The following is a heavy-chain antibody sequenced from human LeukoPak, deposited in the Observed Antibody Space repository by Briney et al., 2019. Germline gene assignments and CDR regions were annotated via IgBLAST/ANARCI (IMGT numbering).Heavy chain of an antibody. D-gene: IGHD3-22*01. CDR2: INPSGGST. Sequence: ASVKVSCKASGYTFTSYYMHWVRQAPGQGLEWMGIINPSGGSTSYAQKFQGRVTMTRDVSTSTVYMELSSLRSEDTAVYYCARDPGYYDSSGFYFDYWGQGTLVTVSS. CDR3: ARDPGYYDSSGFYFDY. V-gene: IGHV1-46*01. J-gene: IGHJ4*02. CDR1: GYTFTSYY.